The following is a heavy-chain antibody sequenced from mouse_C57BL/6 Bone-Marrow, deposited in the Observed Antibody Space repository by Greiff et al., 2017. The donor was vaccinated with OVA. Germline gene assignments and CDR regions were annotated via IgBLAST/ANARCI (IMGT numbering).Heavy chain of an antibody. CDR3: ARGAPYGKGFDY. CDR1: GYTFTDYY. J-gene: IGHJ2*01. CDR2: INPNNGGT. V-gene: IGHV1-26*01. Sequence: EVQLQQSGPELVKPGASVKISCKASGYTFTDYYMNWVKQSHGKSLEWIGDINPNNGGTSYNQKFKGKATLTVDNSSSTAYMELRSLTSEDSAVYYCARGAPYGKGFDYWGQGTTLTVSS. D-gene: IGHD1-1*01.